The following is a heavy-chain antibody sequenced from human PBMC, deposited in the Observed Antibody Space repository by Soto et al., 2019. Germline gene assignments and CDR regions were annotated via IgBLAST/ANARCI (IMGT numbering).Heavy chain of an antibody. V-gene: IGHV4-31*03. J-gene: IGHJ6*02. CDR2: IYHSGNT. CDR1: GGSIRSGGYY. CDR3: ARDRLMATAGTARHYFGLDV. Sequence: PSETLSLTCTLSGGSIRSGGYYWSWVRQNPRRGLEWIGKIYHSGNTYYNPSLKSRLTISVDTSKNPFSLNLSSVTAADTAVYYCARDRLMATAGTARHYFGLDVWGQGTTGTVSS. D-gene: IGHD5-18*01.